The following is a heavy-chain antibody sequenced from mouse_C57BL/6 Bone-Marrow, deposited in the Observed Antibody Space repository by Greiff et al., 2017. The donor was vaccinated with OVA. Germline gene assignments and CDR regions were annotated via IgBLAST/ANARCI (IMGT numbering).Heavy chain of an antibody. Sequence: EVMLVESEGGLVQPGSSMKLSCTASGFTFSDYYMAWVRQVPEKGLEWVANINYDGSSTYYLDSLKSRFIISRDNAKNILYLQMSSLKSEDTATYYCAREGSNQYYAMDDWGQGTSVTVSS. CDR3: AREGSNQYYAMDD. J-gene: IGHJ4*01. V-gene: IGHV5-16*01. CDR1: GFTFSDYY. D-gene: IGHD1-1*01. CDR2: INYDGSST.